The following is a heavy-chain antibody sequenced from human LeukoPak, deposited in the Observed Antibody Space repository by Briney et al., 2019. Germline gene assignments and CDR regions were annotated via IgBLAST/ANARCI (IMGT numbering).Heavy chain of an antibody. CDR3: ARDRRVRDIVVVPAAMDV. CDR1: GFTFSSYS. CDR2: ISSSSSYI. D-gene: IGHD2-2*01. V-gene: IGHV3-21*01. J-gene: IGHJ6*03. Sequence: GGSLRLSCAASGFTFSSYSMNWVRQAPGKGLEWVSSISSSSSYIYYADSVKGRLTISRDNAKNSLYLQMNSLRAEDTAVYYCARDRRVRDIVVVPAAMDVWGKGTTVTVSS.